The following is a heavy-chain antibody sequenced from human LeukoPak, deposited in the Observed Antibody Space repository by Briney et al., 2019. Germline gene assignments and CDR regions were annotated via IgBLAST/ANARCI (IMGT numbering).Heavy chain of an antibody. CDR2: ISAYNGNT. J-gene: IGHJ4*02. V-gene: IGHV1-18*01. CDR3: ARAPYGDYDSVFGESDY. Sequence: ASVKVSCKASGYTFTSYGISWVRQAPGQGLEWMGWISAYNGNTNCAQKLQGRVTMTTDTSTSTAYMELRSLRSDDTAVYYCARAPYGDYDSVFGESDYWGQGTLVTVSP. CDR1: GYTFTSYG. D-gene: IGHD4-17*01.